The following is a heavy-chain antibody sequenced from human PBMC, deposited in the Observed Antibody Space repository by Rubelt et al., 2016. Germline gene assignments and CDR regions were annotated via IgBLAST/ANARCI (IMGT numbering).Heavy chain of an antibody. Sequence: QLQLQESGPGLVKSSETLSLTCAVYGESFSGFYWGWIRQPPGEGLGWVGEINHSGSTNYNPSLQSRATLSVDTSKKQDSLKAGSGTAADTAVDYCARGELIVVAHDAFDIWGQGTMVTVSS. CDR1: GESFSGFY. CDR2: INHSGST. D-gene: IGHD3-22*01. CDR3: ARGELIVVAHDAFDI. J-gene: IGHJ3*02. V-gene: IGHV4-34*01.